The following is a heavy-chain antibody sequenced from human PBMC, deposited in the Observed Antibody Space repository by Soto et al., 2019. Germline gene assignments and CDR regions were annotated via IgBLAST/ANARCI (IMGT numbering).Heavy chain of an antibody. CDR2: ISYDGSNK. CDR1: GFTFSSYA. V-gene: IGHV3-30-3*01. D-gene: IGHD2-15*01. Sequence: GGSLRLSCAASGFTFSSYAMHWVRQAPGKGLEWVAVISYDGSNKYYADSVKGRFTISRDNSKNTLYLQMNSLRAEDTAVYYCARDKWAVVTQGQPDYWGQGTLVTVSS. J-gene: IGHJ4*02. CDR3: ARDKWAVVTQGQPDY.